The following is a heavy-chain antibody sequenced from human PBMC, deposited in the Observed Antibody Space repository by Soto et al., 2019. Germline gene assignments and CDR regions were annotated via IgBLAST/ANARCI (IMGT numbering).Heavy chain of an antibody. CDR1: GYTFTSYD. J-gene: IGHJ5*02. CDR2: MKPNSGNT. D-gene: IGHD6-13*01. Sequence: QVQLVQSGAEVKKPGASVKVSCKASGYTFTSYDINWVRQATGQGLEWMGWMKPNSGNTGDAQKFQGRVPMTRNTSRSTAYLELSSLRSEDTAVDYCARARSAAGTGWFAPWGPGTLVTVSS. V-gene: IGHV1-8*01. CDR3: ARARSAAGTGWFAP.